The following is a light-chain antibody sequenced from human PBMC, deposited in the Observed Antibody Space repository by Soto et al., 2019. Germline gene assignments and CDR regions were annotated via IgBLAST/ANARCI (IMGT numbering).Light chain of an antibody. CDR3: QQYNDWLI. Sequence: EIGMTQSPATLSVSPGERATLSCRASESVSSNLAWYQQKPGQAPRLLIYGASTRATGIPARFTGSGSGTEFTLTISSLQSEDSALYYCQQYNDWLIFGGGTKVEIK. V-gene: IGKV3-15*01. J-gene: IGKJ4*01. CDR2: GAS. CDR1: ESVSSN.